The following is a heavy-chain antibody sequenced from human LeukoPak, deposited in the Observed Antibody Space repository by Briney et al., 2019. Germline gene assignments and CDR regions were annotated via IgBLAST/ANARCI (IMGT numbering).Heavy chain of an antibody. CDR3: AREEEMADDY. J-gene: IGHJ4*02. V-gene: IGHV4-59*08. D-gene: IGHD5-24*01. CDR2: IYYSGST. CDR1: GGSISSYY. Sequence: SETLSLTCTVSGGSISSYYWSWIRQPPGKGLEWIGYIYYSGSTYYNPSLKSRVTISVDTSKNQFSLKLSSVTAADTAVYYCAREEEMADDYWGQGTLVTVSS.